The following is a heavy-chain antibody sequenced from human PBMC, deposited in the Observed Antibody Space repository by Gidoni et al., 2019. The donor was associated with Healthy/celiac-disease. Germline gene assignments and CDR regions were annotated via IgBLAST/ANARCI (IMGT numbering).Heavy chain of an antibody. D-gene: IGHD3-22*01. CDR2: ISGSGGST. J-gene: IGHJ4*02. Sequence: FSSYAMSWVRQAPGKGLEWVSAISGSGGSTYYADSVKGRFTISRDNSKNTLYLQMNSLRAEDTAVYYCATSGGYQPFDYWGQGTLVTVSS. CDR3: ATSGGYQPFDY. V-gene: IGHV3-23*01. CDR1: FSSYA.